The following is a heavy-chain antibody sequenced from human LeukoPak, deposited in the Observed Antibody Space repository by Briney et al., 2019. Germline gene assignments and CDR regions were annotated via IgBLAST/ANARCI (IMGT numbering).Heavy chain of an antibody. CDR1: GFSFSTYS. V-gene: IGHV3-48*01. CDR2: ISSGSSAI. CDR3: GTGDPRFDY. J-gene: IGHJ4*02. D-gene: IGHD7-27*01. Sequence: GGSLRLSCAASGFSFSTYSMNWVRQAPGKGLQWVSYISSGSSAIYYTDSVKGRYTITRDDAKNSVYLQMNSLRTEDTAVYYCGTGDPRFDYWGQGILVTVSS.